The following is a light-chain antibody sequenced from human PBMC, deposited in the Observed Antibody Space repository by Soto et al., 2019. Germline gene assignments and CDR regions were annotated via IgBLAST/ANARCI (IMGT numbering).Light chain of an antibody. J-gene: IGKJ4*01. V-gene: IGKV1D-16*01. Sequence: DIQMAQSPSSLPASVGETVNITCRASQGVDRWLAWYQKKPEKAPKSLIYAASSLQSGVPSRFSGSRSGTDFTLTISSLQPEDFATYYCQQYDSYPPTFGGGTKGGYQT. CDR1: QGVDRW. CDR3: QQYDSYPPT. CDR2: AAS.